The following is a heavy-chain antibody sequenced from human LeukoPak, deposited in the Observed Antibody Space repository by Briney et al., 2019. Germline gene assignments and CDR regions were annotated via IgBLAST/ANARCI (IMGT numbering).Heavy chain of an antibody. CDR1: GFTFSSYS. D-gene: IGHD3-10*01. CDR3: AADKSWFGPLVYYYYMDV. Sequence: KPGGSLRLSCAASGFTFSSYSMNWVRQAPGKGLEWVSSISSSSSYIYYADSVKGRFTISRDNAKNSLYLQMNSLRAEDTAVYYCAADKSWFGPLVYYYYMDVWGKGTTVTVSS. CDR2: ISSSSSYI. V-gene: IGHV3-21*01. J-gene: IGHJ6*03.